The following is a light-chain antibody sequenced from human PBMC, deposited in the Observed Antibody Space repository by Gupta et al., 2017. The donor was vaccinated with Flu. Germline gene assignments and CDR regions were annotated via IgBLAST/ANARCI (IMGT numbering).Light chain of an antibody. CDR2: DAS. V-gene: IGKV3-11*01. CDR1: QSVVNF. CDR3: HQRSNWPPVT. J-gene: IGKJ5*01. Sequence: EIFLTQSPATLSVSPGERATLSCRASQSVVNFLAWYQQRPGQAPRLLIYDASNRATDIPARFSGRGCGKGLTLTINSREPEEFAVYYCHQRSNWPPVTFGQGTRVEIK.